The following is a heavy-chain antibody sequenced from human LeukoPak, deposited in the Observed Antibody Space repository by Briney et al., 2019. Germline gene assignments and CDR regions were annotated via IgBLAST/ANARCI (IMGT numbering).Heavy chain of an antibody. Sequence: WETLSLTCTVSGVSISSSYSYWGWIRQPPGMGLEWIGSIYYTGNTYYNASLKSQVSISIDTSKNQFSLNLSSVTAADTAVYYCVRGFDYAFYDWGQGTLVTVSS. V-gene: IGHV4-39*07. CDR3: VRGFDYAFYD. J-gene: IGHJ4*02. CDR2: IYYTGNT. CDR1: GVSISSSYSY. D-gene: IGHD4-17*01.